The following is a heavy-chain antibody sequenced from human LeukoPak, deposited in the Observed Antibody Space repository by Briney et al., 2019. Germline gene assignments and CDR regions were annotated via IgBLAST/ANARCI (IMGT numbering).Heavy chain of an antibody. CDR3: ARASPRTTGTLFGP. CDR1: GGSISSYY. Sequence: SETLSLTCTVSGGSISSYYWSWIRQPPGKGLEWIGYIYYSGSTNYNPSLKSRVTISVDTSKNQFSLKLSSVTAADTAVYYCARASPRTTGTLFGPWGQGTLVTVSS. J-gene: IGHJ5*02. V-gene: IGHV4-59*01. CDR2: IYYSGST. D-gene: IGHD1-1*01.